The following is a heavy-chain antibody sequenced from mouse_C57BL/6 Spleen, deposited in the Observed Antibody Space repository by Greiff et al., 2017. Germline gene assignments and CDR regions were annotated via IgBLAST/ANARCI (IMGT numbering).Heavy chain of an antibody. V-gene: IGHV1-61*01. CDR3: ARYYGKYFDY. Sequence: QVQLQQPGAELVRPGSSVKLSCKASGYTFTSYWMDWVKQRPGQGLEWIGNIYPSDSETHYNQKFKDKATLTVDKSSSTAYMQLSSLTSEDSAVYYCARYYGKYFDYWGQGTTLTVSS. CDR2: IYPSDSET. J-gene: IGHJ2*01. D-gene: IGHD1-1*01. CDR1: GYTFTSYW.